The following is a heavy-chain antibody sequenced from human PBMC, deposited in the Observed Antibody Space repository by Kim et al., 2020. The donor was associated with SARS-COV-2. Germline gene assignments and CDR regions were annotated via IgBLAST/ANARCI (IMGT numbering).Heavy chain of an antibody. Sequence: ASVKVSCKASGYTFTSYAINWVRQAPGQRLEWMGRINASNGNTKYSQKFQGRVTITTDTSTSTAYMELSSLRSEDTAVYYCARKTGGMDVCGTGATVTDS. J-gene: IGHJ6*03. CDR1: GYTFTSYA. V-gene: IGHV1-3*01. CDR3: ARKTGGMDV. CDR2: INASNGNT.